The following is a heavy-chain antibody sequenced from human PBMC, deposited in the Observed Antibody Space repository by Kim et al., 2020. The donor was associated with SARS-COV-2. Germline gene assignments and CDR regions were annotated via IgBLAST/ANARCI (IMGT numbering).Heavy chain of an antibody. CDR3: ARDLYSRYGMDG. CDR2: IYYSGST. CDR1: GGSISSYY. V-gene: IGHV4-59*01. J-gene: IGHJ6*02. Sequence: SETLSLTCTVSGGSISSYYWSWIRQPPGKGLEWIGYIYYSGSTNYNPSLKSRVTISVDTSKNQFSLKLSSVTAADTVVYYCARDLYSRYGMDGWGQGTTVTVSS. D-gene: IGHD5-18*01.